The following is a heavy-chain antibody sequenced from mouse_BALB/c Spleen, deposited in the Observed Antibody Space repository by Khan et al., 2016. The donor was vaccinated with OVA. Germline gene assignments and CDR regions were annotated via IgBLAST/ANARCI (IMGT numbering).Heavy chain of an antibody. V-gene: IGHV3-2*02. CDR2: ISYSGST. CDR3: ASELGRYYAMDY. CDR1: GYSITSDYA. Sequence: EVQLQESGPGLVKPFQSLSLTCTVTGYSITSDYAWNWIRQFPGNKLEWMGCISYSGSTSYNPSLKSRISITRDTSKNQFFLQLNSVTTEGTATYYCASELGRYYAMDYWGQGTSVTVSS. D-gene: IGHD4-1*01. J-gene: IGHJ4*01.